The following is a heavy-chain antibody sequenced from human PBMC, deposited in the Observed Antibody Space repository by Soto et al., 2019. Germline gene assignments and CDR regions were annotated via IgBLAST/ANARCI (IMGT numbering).Heavy chain of an antibody. CDR3: ARGPRYNSGWYRDCFDL. CDR1: GYTFTDYG. CDR2: ISCHNANT. D-gene: IGHD6-19*01. V-gene: IGHV1-18*04. J-gene: IGHJ5*02. Sequence: QVNLEQSGGEVRKPGASVKVSCKTSGYTFTDYGITWVRQAPGKGPEWMGWISCHNANTSHAQKFQDRVTLSTETSKKTVYLELRSLRSDDTAVYYCARGPRYNSGWYRDCFDLWGQGTLVTVSS.